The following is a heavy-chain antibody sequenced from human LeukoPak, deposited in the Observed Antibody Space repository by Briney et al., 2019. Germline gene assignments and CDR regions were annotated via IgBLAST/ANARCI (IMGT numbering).Heavy chain of an antibody. CDR1: GGTFSSYA. D-gene: IGHD3-3*01. V-gene: IGHV1-69*04. CDR3: AREDYDFWSGYYTGGAFDI. CDR2: IIPILGIA. Sequence: ASVKVSCKASGGTFSSYAISWVRQAPGQGLEWMGRIIPILGIANYAQKFQGRVTITADKSTSTAYMELSSLRSEDTAVYYCAREDYDFWSGYYTGGAFDIWGQGTIVTVSS. J-gene: IGHJ3*02.